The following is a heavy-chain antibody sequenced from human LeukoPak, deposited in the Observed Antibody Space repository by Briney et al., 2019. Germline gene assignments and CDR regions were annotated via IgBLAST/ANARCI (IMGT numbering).Heavy chain of an antibody. D-gene: IGHD2-21*02. CDR3: VKPGVYATAIRYFDL. J-gene: IGHJ2*01. V-gene: IGHV3-9*01. CDR1: GFSFGGYA. Sequence: PGGSLRLSCAASGFSFGGYALHWVRQAPGKGLEWVASISWNSGDIVHADSVKGRFTISRDNAKNSLYLQMDSLRTEDTALYYCVKPGVYATAIRYFDLWGRGTLVTVSS. CDR2: ISWNSGDI.